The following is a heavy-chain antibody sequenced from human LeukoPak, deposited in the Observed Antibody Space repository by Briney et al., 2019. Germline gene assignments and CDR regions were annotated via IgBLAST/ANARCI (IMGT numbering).Heavy chain of an antibody. J-gene: IGHJ5*02. CDR1: GFTFDDYA. CDR3: AKAKAMVPTGRFDP. Sequence: GGSLRLSCAASGFTFDDYAMHWVRQAPGKGLEWVSGISWNSGSIGYADSVKGRFTISRDNAKNSLYLQMNSLRAEDTALYYCAKAKAMVPTGRFDPWGQGTLVTVSS. D-gene: IGHD5-18*01. V-gene: IGHV3-9*01. CDR2: ISWNSGSI.